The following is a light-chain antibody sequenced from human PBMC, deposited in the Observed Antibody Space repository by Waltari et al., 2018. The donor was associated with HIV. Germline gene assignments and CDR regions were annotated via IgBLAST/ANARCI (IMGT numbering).Light chain of an antibody. CDR2: EVN. Sequence: QSALTQPASVSASPGQSITISCTGTSSAVGNYNVVSWYRQFPDKAPQLLIFEVNKRPSGVSNRFSGSKSGNSASLTIAGLLADDEADYYCCSYAGGNSYVFGTGTKVTVL. CDR3: CSYAGGNSYV. V-gene: IGLV2-23*02. J-gene: IGLJ1*01. CDR1: SSAVGNYNV.